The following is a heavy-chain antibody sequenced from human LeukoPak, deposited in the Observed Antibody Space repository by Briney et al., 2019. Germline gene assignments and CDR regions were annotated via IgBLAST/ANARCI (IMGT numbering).Heavy chain of an antibody. CDR3: ARGAYYDSSDYDRSGSFDI. CDR2: ISGSGGRT. J-gene: IGHJ3*02. CDR1: GYTFSSYA. Sequence: PGGSLRLSCAASGYTFSSYAMTWVRQTPGKGLEWVSTISGSGGRTYYADSVEGRFTISRDNSKNTLYLQMNSLSSEDTSVHYCARGAYYDSSDYDRSGSFDIWGQGTMVAVSS. V-gene: IGHV3-23*01. D-gene: IGHD3-22*01.